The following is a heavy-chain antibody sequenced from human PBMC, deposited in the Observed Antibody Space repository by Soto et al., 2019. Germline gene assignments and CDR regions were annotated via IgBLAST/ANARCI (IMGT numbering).Heavy chain of an antibody. D-gene: IGHD6-19*01. CDR3: ARSYSSAWFGAEFDY. V-gene: IGHV5-51*01. CDR1: GYSFTNFW. Sequence: GESLKFSCKVSGYSFTNFWIGWVRQMPGQGLEWMGIIFPGDSETRYSPSFEGQVTISVDKSIATAYLQWSSLKASDSAMYYCARSYSSAWFGAEFDYWGQGTLVTVSS. J-gene: IGHJ4*02. CDR2: IFPGDSET.